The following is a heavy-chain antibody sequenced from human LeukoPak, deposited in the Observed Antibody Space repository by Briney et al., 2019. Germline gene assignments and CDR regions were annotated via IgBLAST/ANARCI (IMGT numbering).Heavy chain of an antibody. CDR3: MGGSGWLPTY. V-gene: IGHV3-7*01. CDR2: INQAGSVT. CDR1: GFTFNNYY. D-gene: IGHD5-24*01. Sequence: GGSLRLSCAASGFTFNNYYISWVRQAPGKGLEWVAIINQAGSVTYYVDSVKGRFTISGDNARNSVYLQMNSLRGEDTAVYYCMGGSGWLPTYWGQGTLVTVSS. J-gene: IGHJ1*01.